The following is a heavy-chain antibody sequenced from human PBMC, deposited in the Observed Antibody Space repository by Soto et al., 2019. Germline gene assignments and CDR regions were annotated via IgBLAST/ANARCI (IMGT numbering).Heavy chain of an antibody. CDR1: GYTFTSYH. D-gene: IGHD6-6*01. V-gene: IGHV1-8*01. Sequence: ASVKVSCKGSGYTFTSYHINWVRQATGQGLEWMGWMNPNSGNTGYAQTLQGRVTMTWDTSISTAYMEMSSLRFEDTAMYYCARGHISSTKNWLDPWGQGTLVTVSS. CDR2: MNPNSGNT. J-gene: IGHJ5*02. CDR3: ARGHISSTKNWLDP.